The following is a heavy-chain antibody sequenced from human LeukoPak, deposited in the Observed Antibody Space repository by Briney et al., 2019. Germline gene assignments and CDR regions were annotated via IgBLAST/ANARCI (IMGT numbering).Heavy chain of an antibody. V-gene: IGHV1-8*03. Sequence: ASVKVSCKASGYTFTSYDINWVRQATGQGLEWMAWMNPNSGNAGYAQKFQGRVTITRNTSISTAYMELSSLRSEDTAVYYCARGGDYAGTFDYWGQGTLVTVSS. J-gene: IGHJ4*02. CDR2: MNPNSGNA. CDR1: GYTFTSYD. D-gene: IGHD4-17*01. CDR3: ARGGDYAGTFDY.